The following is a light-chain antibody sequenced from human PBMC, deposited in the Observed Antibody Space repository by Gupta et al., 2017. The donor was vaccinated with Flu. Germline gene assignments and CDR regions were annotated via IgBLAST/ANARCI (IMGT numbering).Light chain of an antibody. CDR2: EDN. CDR1: SGSIANNY. V-gene: IGLV6-57*01. J-gene: IGLJ2*01. Sequence: NFMLTQPHSVSASPGKTVTISCTRRSGSIANNYVQWYQQRPGSSPTTVIYEDNERPSGVPDRFSGSIDSASNSASLTISGLKTEDEADYYCQSYDSSNLYGVFGGGTKLTVL. CDR3: QSYDSSNLYGV.